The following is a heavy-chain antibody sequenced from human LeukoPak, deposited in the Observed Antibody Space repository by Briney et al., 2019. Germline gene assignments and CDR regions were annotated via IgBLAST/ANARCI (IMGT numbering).Heavy chain of an antibody. J-gene: IGHJ3*02. CDR2: FDPEDGET. V-gene: IGHV1-24*01. CDR3: ATGIAAPTLMDHDAFDI. Sequence: GASVKVSCKVSGYTLTELSMHWVRQAPGKGLEWMGGFDPEDGETIYAQKFQGRVTMTEDTSTDTAYMELSSLRSEDTAVYYCATGIAAPTLMDHDAFDIWGQGTMVTVSS. CDR1: GYTLTELS. D-gene: IGHD6-6*01.